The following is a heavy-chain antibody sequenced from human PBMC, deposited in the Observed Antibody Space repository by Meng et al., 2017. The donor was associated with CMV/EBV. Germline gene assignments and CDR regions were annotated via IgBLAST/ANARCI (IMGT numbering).Heavy chain of an antibody. Sequence: SETLSLTCAVYGGSFSGYYWSWIRQPPGKGLEWIGEINHSGSTNYNPSLKSRVTISVDTSKNQFSLKLSSVTAADTAVYYCAGGGYAVVPAATHYWGQGTLVTVSS. J-gene: IGHJ4*02. D-gene: IGHD2-2*01. V-gene: IGHV4-34*01. CDR1: GGSFSGYY. CDR3: AGGGYAVVPAATHY. CDR2: INHSGST.